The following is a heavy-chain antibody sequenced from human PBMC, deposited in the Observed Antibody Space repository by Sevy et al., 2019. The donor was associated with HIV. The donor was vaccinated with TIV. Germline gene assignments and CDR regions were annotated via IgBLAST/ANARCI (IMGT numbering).Heavy chain of an antibody. CDR1: GGSISSYY. CDR3: ARQTYYYDSNGYLYYFDY. J-gene: IGHJ4*02. Sequence: SETLSLTCTVSGGSISSYYWSWIRQPPGKGLEWIGYIYYSGSTNYNPSLKSRVTISVDRSKNQFSLKLSSVTAADTAVYYCARQTYYYDSNGYLYYFDYWGQGTLVTVSS. D-gene: IGHD3-22*01. CDR2: IYYSGST. V-gene: IGHV4-59*01.